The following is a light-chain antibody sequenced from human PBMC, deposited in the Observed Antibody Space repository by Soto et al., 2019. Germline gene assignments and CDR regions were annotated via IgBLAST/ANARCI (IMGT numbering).Light chain of an antibody. Sequence: ITQSPLSLPVTPGDPASISCRSSQSISSYLNWHQQKPGKAPKLLIYAASSLQSGVPSRFSGSGSGTDFTLTISSLQPEDFATYYCQQSYSTLYTFGQGTRLEIK. CDR3: QQSYSTLYT. CDR2: AAS. V-gene: IGKV1-39*01. J-gene: IGKJ5*01. CDR1: QSISSY.